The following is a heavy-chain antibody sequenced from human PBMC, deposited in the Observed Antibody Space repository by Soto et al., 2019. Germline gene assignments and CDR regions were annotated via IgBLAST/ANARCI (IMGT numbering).Heavy chain of an antibody. J-gene: IGHJ6*02. CDR1: DGSISSSSSY. D-gene: IGHD4-17*01. Sequence: LEIMSLTCTVSDGSISSSSSYWGRIRQPPGKGLEWIGSIYYSGSTYYNPSLKSRVTISVDTSKNQFSLKLSSVTAADTAVYYCAGVTTNYYYGMDVWGQGTTVTVSS. CDR3: AGVTTNYYYGMDV. CDR2: IYYSGST. V-gene: IGHV4-39*01.